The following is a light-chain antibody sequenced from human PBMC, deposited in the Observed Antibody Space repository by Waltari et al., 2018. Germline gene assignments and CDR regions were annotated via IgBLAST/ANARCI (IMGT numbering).Light chain of an antibody. V-gene: IGKV3-20*01. CDR3: QQYDGIVLT. Sequence: EIVLTQSPGTLSLSPGERATLSCRASQSVTSISLTWYQQKPGQAPRLLIYGASNRATGIPDRFSGSGSGTEFTLTISRLGPEDFAVYYSQQYDGIVLTFGGGTKVEI. J-gene: IGKJ4*01. CDR1: QSVTSIS. CDR2: GAS.